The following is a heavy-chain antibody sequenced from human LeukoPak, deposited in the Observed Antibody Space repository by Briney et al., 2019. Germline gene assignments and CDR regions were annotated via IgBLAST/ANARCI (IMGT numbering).Heavy chain of an antibody. CDR2: ISSSSSYI. CDR1: GFTFSSYS. V-gene: IGHV3-21*01. Sequence: GGSLRLSCAASGFTFSSYSMNWVRQAPGKGLEWVSSISSSSSYIYYADSVKGRFTISRDNAKNSLYLQMNSLRAEDTAVYYCARAMTYYYDSSGDDAFDIWGQGTMVTVSS. CDR3: ARAMTYYYDSSGDDAFDI. D-gene: IGHD3-22*01. J-gene: IGHJ3*02.